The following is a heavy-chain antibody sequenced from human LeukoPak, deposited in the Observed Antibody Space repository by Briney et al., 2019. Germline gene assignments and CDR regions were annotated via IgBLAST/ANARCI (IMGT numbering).Heavy chain of an antibody. V-gene: IGHV3-23*01. D-gene: IGHD3-3*01. CDR1: GFTFSTYA. Sequence: PGGSLRLSCAASGFTFSTYAMTWVRQAPGKGLEWVSTVTSSGGTTYYADSVKGRFTISRDNSKSTLYLQLNSLRAEDTAVYYCAKFLWSGYSRILFDYWGQGTLAAVSS. CDR2: VTSSGGTT. CDR3: AKFLWSGYSRILFDY. J-gene: IGHJ4*02.